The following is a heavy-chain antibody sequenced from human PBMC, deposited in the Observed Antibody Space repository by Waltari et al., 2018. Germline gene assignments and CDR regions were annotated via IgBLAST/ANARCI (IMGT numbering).Heavy chain of an antibody. CDR2: IYYSGST. D-gene: IGHD2-15*01. CDR1: GGSISSHY. Sequence: QVQLQESGPGLVKPSETLSLTCTVSGGSISSHYWSWIRQPPGKGLEGIGYIYYSGSTNYNPSLKSRVTMSVDTSKNQFSLKLSSVTAADTAVYYCARVIYCSGGSCYSGDRSNWFDPWGQGTLVTVSS. V-gene: IGHV4-59*11. J-gene: IGHJ5*02. CDR3: ARVIYCSGGSCYSGDRSNWFDP.